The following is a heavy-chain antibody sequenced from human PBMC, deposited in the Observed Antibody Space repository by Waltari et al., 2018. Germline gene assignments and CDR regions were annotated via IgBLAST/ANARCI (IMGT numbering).Heavy chain of an antibody. J-gene: IGHJ4*02. CDR3: ARAPWELLEGVRGYYFDY. D-gene: IGHD1-26*01. CDR2: INHSGST. Sequence: QVQLQQWGAGLLKPSETLSLTCAVYGGSFSGYYWSWLRQPPGKGLEWIGEINHSGSTNYNPSLKSRVTISVDTSKNQFSLKLSSVTAADTAVYYCARAPWELLEGVRGYYFDYWGQGTLVTVSS. CDR1: GGSFSGYY. V-gene: IGHV4-34*01.